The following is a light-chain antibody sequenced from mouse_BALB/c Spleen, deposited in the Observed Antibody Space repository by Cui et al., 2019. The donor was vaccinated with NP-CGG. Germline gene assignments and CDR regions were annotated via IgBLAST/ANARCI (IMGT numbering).Light chain of an antibody. Sequence: HAVLRHEPALTTSPGETVTLTCRSSTGAVTTTNYANWVQEKPDHLFTGLIGGTNNRAPGVPARFSGSLIGDKAALIITGAQTEDEAIYFCALWYSNHWVFGGGTKLTVL. V-gene: IGLV1*01. J-gene: IGLJ1*01. CDR2: GTN. CDR3: ALWYSNHWV. CDR1: TGAVTTTNY.